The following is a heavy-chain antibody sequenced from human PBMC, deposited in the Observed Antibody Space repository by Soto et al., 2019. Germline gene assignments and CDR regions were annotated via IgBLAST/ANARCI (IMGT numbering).Heavy chain of an antibody. CDR3: ARSISSDFNWFDP. Sequence: SETLSLTCTVSGGSISSSTYYWGWIRQPPGKGLEWIGSIYYLGGTYYNPSLESRVTISVDTSRTQFSLKLNSVTAADTALYFCARSISSDFNWFDPWGQGTLVTVSS. D-gene: IGHD3-16*02. CDR1: GGSISSSTYY. CDR2: IYYLGGT. V-gene: IGHV4-39*01. J-gene: IGHJ5*02.